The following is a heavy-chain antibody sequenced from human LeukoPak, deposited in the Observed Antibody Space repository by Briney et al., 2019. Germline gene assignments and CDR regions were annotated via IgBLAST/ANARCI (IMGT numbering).Heavy chain of an antibody. CDR1: GFTVSSNY. CDR3: ARSLRVRGVPDYMDV. D-gene: IGHD3-10*01. Sequence: PGGSLRLSCEASGFTVSSNYMTWVRQAPGKGLEWVSVIYKNAITYHADTVKGRFTISRDNAKNMLYLQMNSLRADDTAVYYCARSLRVRGVPDYMDVWGKGTTVIISS. V-gene: IGHV3-53*01. J-gene: IGHJ6*03. CDR2: IYKNAIT.